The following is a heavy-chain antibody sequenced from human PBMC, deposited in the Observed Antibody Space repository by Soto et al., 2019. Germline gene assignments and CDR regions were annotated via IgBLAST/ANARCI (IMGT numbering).Heavy chain of an antibody. J-gene: IGHJ5*02. CDR1: GFTFSSYG. CDR3: AKGDYYYDSSGYLPGSFDP. CDR2: ISGSGGST. V-gene: IGHV3-23*01. D-gene: IGHD3-22*01. Sequence: GGSLRLSCAASGFTFSSYGMSWVRQAPGKGLEWVSAISGSGGSTYYADSVKGRFTISRDNSKNTLYLQMNSLRAEDTAVYYCAKGDYYYDSSGYLPGSFDPWGQGTLVTVSS.